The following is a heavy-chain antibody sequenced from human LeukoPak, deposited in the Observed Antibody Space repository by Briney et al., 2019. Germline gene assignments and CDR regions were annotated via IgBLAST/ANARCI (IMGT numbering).Heavy chain of an antibody. CDR2: IYYSGST. CDR3: AAGVVWAYNWFDP. V-gene: IGHV4-39*07. Sequence: PSETLSLTCTVSGGSISSSSYYWGWIRQPPGKGLEWIGSIYYSGSTYYNPSLKSRVTISVDRSKNQFSLKLSSVTAADTAVYYCAAGVVWAYNWFDPWGQGTLVTVSS. D-gene: IGHD2-8*02. CDR1: GGSISSSSYY. J-gene: IGHJ5*02.